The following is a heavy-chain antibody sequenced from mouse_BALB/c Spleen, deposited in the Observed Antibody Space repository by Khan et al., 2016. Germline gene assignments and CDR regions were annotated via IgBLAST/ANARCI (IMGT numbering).Heavy chain of an antibody. CDR1: GYAFTSYW. CDR3: ARSPAVAAGDAVDY. V-gene: IGHV1-69*02. CDR2: IDPSDSYT. D-gene: IGHD1-1*01. Sequence: QVQLQQPGTELVKPGASVKLSCKASGYAFTSYWMHWVRQRPGYGLEWLGKIDPSDSYTNYNQKFMGRATLTVDKSSTTAYMQFSSLTFEDSAVYYCARSPAVAAGDAVDYWGQGTSVTVSS. J-gene: IGHJ4*01.